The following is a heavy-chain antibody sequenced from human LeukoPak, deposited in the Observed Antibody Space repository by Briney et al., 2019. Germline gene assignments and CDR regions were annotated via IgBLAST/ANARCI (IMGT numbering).Heavy chain of an antibody. D-gene: IGHD1-26*01. Sequence: GGSLRLSCAASGFTFSNYAMQWVRQAPAKGLEWVSYIYGPTFRTHYADSVIGRITIFRDTSKNTLYLQMNSLRAEDTAVYFCTTWVGAHFDFWGQGTLVTVSS. CDR2: IYGPTFRT. V-gene: IGHV3-23*01. J-gene: IGHJ4*02. CDR1: GFTFSNYA. CDR3: TTWVGAHFDF.